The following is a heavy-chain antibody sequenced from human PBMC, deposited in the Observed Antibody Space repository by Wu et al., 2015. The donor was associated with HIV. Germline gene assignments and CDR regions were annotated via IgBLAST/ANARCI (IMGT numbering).Heavy chain of an antibody. V-gene: IGHV1-69*05. CDR1: GGSLISYA. CDR2: IIPIFGTP. Sequence: QVRRGTIVGREVKKPGSSLKVSCKTSGGSLISYAMSWVRQAPGQGLEWMGGIIPIFGTPSYSQKFQDRVTMTTDEATGTAYMEVRSLTSEDTAVYYCARVSRSYSFEPYFFDFWGQGTLVIVSS. J-gene: IGHJ4*02. D-gene: IGHD3-16*01. CDR3: ARVSRSYSFEPYFFDF.